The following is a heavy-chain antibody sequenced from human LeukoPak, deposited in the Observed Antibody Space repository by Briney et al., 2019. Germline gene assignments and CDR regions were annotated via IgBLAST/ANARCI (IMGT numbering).Heavy chain of an antibody. CDR3: ARGAEVGATTH. V-gene: IGHV4-39*07. CDR1: GGSISSSSYY. D-gene: IGHD1-26*01. Sequence: SETLSLTCSVSGGSISSSSYYWGWIRQPPGKGLEWIGSIYYSGSTYYNPSLKSRVTISVDTSKNQFSLKLGSVTAADTAVYYCARGAEVGATTHWGQGTLVTVSS. CDR2: IYYSGST. J-gene: IGHJ4*02.